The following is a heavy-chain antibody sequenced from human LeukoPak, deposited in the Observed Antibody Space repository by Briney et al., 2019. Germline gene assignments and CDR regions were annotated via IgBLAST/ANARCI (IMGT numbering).Heavy chain of an antibody. CDR3: ARTYQGSSWADAFDI. V-gene: IGHV4-39*07. CDR1: GGSISSSSYY. CDR2: IYYSGST. J-gene: IGHJ3*02. Sequence: SETLSLTCTVSGGSISSSSYYWGWLRQPPGKGLEWVGSIYYSGSTYYNPSLKSRVTISVDTSKNQFSLKLSSVTAADTAVYYCARTYQGSSWADAFDIWGQGTMVTVSS. D-gene: IGHD6-13*01.